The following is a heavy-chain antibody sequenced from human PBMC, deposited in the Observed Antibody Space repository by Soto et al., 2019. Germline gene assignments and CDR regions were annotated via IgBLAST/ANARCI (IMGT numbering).Heavy chain of an antibody. CDR1: GFTVSSNY. D-gene: IGHD5-18*01. J-gene: IGHJ6*02. Sequence: GGTLRLSFAASGFTVSSNYMNWVRQAPGKGLEWVSLMYGGGSTFYADSVKGRFTISRDNSKNTVYLQMNSLRAEDTAVYYCARDSMRGYTFGWFGMDVWGQGT. CDR2: MYGGGST. V-gene: IGHV3-66*01. CDR3: ARDSMRGYTFGWFGMDV.